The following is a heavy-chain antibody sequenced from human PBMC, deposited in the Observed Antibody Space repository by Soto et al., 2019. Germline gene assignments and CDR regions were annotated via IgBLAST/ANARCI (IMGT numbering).Heavy chain of an antibody. J-gene: IGHJ4*02. V-gene: IGHV4-34*01. CDR1: SGSLSGYY. CDR3: VRAPKVSGSSQTRPDF. D-gene: IGHD6-6*01. Sequence: QVQLHQWGAGLLKPSETLSLACSIYSGSLSGYYWSWIRQPPGKGLEWIGEISQSGNTNYSPSLKSRVSISIDTSKKQFSLNLASVSAADTGVYYCVRAPKVSGSSQTRPDFWGQGTLVTVSS. CDR2: ISQSGNT.